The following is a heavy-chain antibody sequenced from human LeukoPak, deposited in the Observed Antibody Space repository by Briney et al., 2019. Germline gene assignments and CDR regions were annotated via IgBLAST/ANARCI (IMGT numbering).Heavy chain of an antibody. CDR3: AREAVAGDFDY. V-gene: IGHV4-61*01. D-gene: IGHD6-19*01. CDR1: GGSVSSGSYY. CDR2: IYYSGST. Sequence: SGTLSLTCTVSGGSVSSGSYYWTWIRQPPGKGLEWIGYIYYSGSTNYNPSLKSRVTISVDTSKNQFSLKLSSVTAADTAVYYCAREAVAGDFDYWGQGTLVTVSS. J-gene: IGHJ4*02.